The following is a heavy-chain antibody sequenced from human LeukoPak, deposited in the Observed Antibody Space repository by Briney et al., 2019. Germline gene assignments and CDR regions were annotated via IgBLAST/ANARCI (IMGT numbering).Heavy chain of an antibody. Sequence: KPSETLSLTCTVSGGSVSSGSYYWSWIRQPPGKGLEWIGYIYYSGSTNYNPSLKSRVTISVDTSKNQFSLKLSSVTAADTAVYYCARRTEYYYDSSGYFRYYYYGMDVWGQGTTVAVSS. J-gene: IGHJ6*02. CDR1: GGSVSSGSYY. D-gene: IGHD3-22*01. CDR3: ARRTEYYYDSSGYFRYYYYGMDV. V-gene: IGHV4-61*01. CDR2: IYYSGST.